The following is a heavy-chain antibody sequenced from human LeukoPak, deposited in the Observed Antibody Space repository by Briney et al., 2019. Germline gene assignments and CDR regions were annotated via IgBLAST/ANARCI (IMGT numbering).Heavy chain of an antibody. Sequence: SETLSLTCTVPGGSISSSSYYWGWIRQPPGKGLEWIGSIYYSGSTYYNPSLKSRVTISVDTSRHQFSLKLSSVTAADTAVYYCARVTGYMIEDYFDYWGQGTLVTVSS. V-gene: IGHV4-39*07. D-gene: IGHD3-22*01. J-gene: IGHJ4*02. CDR2: IYYSGST. CDR1: GGSISSSSYY. CDR3: ARVTGYMIEDYFDY.